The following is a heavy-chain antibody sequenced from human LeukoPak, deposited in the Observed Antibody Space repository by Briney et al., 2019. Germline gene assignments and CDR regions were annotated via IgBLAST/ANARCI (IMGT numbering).Heavy chain of an antibody. CDR2: IYYSGST. CDR3: ARDPRGWSFDY. D-gene: IGHD2-15*01. J-gene: IGHJ4*02. Sequence: SETLSLTCTVSGGSISSSSYYWGWIRQPPGKGLEWIGSIYYSGSTYYNPSLKSRVTISVDTSKNQFSLKLSSVTAADTAVYYYARDPRGWSFDYWGQGTLVTVSS. V-gene: IGHV4-39*07. CDR1: GGSISSSSYY.